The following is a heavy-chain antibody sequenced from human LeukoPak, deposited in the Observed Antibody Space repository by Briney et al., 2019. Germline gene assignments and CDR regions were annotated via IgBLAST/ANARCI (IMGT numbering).Heavy chain of an antibody. D-gene: IGHD2-2*01. CDR3: ARGRGVVVPAAMSLYYYYGMDV. CDR2: INHSGST. Sequence: SETLSLTCAVYGGSFSGYYWSWIRQPPGTGLEWIGEINHSGSTNYNPSLKSRVTISVDTSKNQFSLKLSSVTAADTAVYYCARGRGVVVPAAMSLYYYYGMDVWGQGTTVTVSS. CDR1: GGSFSGYY. V-gene: IGHV4-34*01. J-gene: IGHJ6*02.